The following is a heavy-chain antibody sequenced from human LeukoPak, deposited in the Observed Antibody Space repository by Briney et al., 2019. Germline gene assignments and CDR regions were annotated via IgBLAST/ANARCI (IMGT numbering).Heavy chain of an antibody. CDR3: ARDTYGGFDY. Sequence: GGSLRLSCAVSGFTFRNNWMGWVRQAPGKGLEWVASINQDEREKYYLGSVKGRFTISRDNAKNSLYLQVNSLRAEDTAVYYCARDTYGGFDYWGQGTLVTVSS. J-gene: IGHJ4*02. CDR1: GFTFRNNW. V-gene: IGHV3-7*03. D-gene: IGHD3-16*01. CDR2: INQDEREK.